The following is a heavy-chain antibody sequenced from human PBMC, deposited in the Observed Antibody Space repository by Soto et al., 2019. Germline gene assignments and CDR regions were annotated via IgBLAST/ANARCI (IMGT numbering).Heavy chain of an antibody. Sequence: PSETLSLTCTVSGGSISSYYWSWIRQPPGKGLEWIGYIYYSGSTNYNPSLKSRVTISVDTSKNQFSLKLSSVTAADTAVYYCARISVARPYYYAMDVWGQGTTVTVSS. CDR2: IYYSGST. V-gene: IGHV4-59*01. D-gene: IGHD6-19*01. CDR1: GGSISSYY. J-gene: IGHJ6*02. CDR3: ARISVARPYYYAMDV.